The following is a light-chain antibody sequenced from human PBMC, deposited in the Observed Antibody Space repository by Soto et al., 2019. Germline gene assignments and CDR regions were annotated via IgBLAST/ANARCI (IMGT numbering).Light chain of an antibody. CDR2: GAS. CDR3: QQYGSSHDT. CDR1: QSVSSSY. J-gene: IGKJ2*01. V-gene: IGKV3-20*01. Sequence: EIVLTQSPGTLSLSPGERATFSCRSRQSVSSSYLAWYQQKPGHAPRLRIYGASSRATGIPDRFSGSGSGTDFTLTISRLEPEDFAVYYCQQYGSSHDTCGQGTKLEIK.